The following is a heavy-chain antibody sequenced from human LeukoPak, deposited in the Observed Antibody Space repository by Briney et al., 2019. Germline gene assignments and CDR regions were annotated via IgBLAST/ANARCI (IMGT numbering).Heavy chain of an antibody. D-gene: IGHD3-22*01. Sequence: PSETLSLTCAVSGGSISSGGYSWSWIRQPPGKGLEWIGYIYHSGSTYYNPSLKSRVTISVDRSKNQFSLKLSSVTAADTAVYYCARGAPTNYYDSSGYVFDYWGQGTLVTVSS. CDR2: IYHSGST. J-gene: IGHJ4*02. CDR1: GGSISSGGYS. CDR3: ARGAPTNYYDSSGYVFDY. V-gene: IGHV4-30-2*01.